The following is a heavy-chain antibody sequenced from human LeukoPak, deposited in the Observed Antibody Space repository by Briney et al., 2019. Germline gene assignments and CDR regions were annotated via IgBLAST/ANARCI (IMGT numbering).Heavy chain of an antibody. CDR3: ASPAKYSDTWYFDY. CDR1: GFTFSSYW. J-gene: IGHJ4*02. V-gene: IGHV3-7*01. Sequence: GGSLRLSCAASGFTFSSYWMSWVRQAPGKGLEWVANIKRDGSEKYYLDPVKGRFTISRDNAKNSLYLQMNSLRAEDTAVYYCASPAKYSDTWYFDYWGQGTLVTVSS. CDR2: IKRDGSEK. D-gene: IGHD6-6*01.